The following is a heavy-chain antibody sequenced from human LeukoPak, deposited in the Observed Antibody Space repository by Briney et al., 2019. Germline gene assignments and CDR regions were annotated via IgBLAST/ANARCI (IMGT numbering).Heavy chain of an antibody. CDR3: ARVNYAGGFDY. CDR1: GFTVSSDY. D-gene: IGHD1-7*01. V-gene: IGHV3-66*02. Sequence: PGWSLRLSCAASGFTVSSDYMSWVRQAPGKGLEWVSIVYSDGTTYYADSVKGRFSVSRDISKNTMSVQMNGLRPEDTAVYYCARVNYAGGFDYWGQGTLVTVSS. CDR2: VYSDGTT. J-gene: IGHJ4*02.